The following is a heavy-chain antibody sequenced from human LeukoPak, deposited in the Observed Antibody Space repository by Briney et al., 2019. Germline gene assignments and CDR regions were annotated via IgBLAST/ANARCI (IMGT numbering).Heavy chain of an antibody. CDR1: GGSISSSSYY. CDR2: IYYSGST. Sequence: SETLSLTCTVSGGSISSSSYYWGWIRQPPGKGLEWIGSIYYSGSTYYNPSLKSRVTISVDTSKNQFSLKLSSVTAADTAVYYCARLVAGTGNFDYWGKGALVTVSS. CDR3: ARLVAGTGNFDY. V-gene: IGHV4-39*01. D-gene: IGHD6-19*01. J-gene: IGHJ4*02.